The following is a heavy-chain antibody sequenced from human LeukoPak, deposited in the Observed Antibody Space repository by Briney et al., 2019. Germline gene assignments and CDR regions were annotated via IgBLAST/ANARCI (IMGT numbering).Heavy chain of an antibody. Sequence: ASVKVSCKASGYTFTSYYMHWVRQAPGQGLEWMGIINPSGGSTSYAQKFQGRVTMTRDMSTSTVYMELSSLRPEDTAVYYCASAAARWGFDYWGQGTLVTVSS. V-gene: IGHV1-46*01. CDR1: GYTFTSYY. J-gene: IGHJ4*02. D-gene: IGHD6-6*01. CDR2: INPSGGST. CDR3: ASAAARWGFDY.